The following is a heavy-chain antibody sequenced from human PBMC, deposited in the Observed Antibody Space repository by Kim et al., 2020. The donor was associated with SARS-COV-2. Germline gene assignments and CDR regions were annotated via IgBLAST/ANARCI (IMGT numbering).Heavy chain of an antibody. CDR3: ARSPTELLWFGEPYNWFDP. J-gene: IGHJ5*02. V-gene: IGHV4-61*02. CDR2: IYTSGST. CDR1: GGSISSGSYY. D-gene: IGHD3-10*01. Sequence: SETLSLTCTVSGGSISSGSYYWSWIRQPAGKGLEWIGRIYTSGSTNYNPSLKSRVTISVDTSKNQFSLKLSSVTAADTAVYYCARSPTELLWFGEPYNWFDPWGQGTLVTVSS.